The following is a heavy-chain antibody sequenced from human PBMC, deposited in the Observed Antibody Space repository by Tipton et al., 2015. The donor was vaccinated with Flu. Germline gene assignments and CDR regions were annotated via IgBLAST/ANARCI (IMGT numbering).Heavy chain of an antibody. Sequence: SLRLSCAASGFTFSTYPMNWVRQAPGKGLEWVSSISASSGYIYYPDSVKGRFTISRDNAKKSLYLQMNSLRAEDTAVYYCVRKGFGDHWGQGTLVTVSS. CDR3: VRKGFGDH. D-gene: IGHD3-16*01. CDR2: ISASSGYI. V-gene: IGHV3-21*01. CDR1: GFTFSTYP. J-gene: IGHJ4*02.